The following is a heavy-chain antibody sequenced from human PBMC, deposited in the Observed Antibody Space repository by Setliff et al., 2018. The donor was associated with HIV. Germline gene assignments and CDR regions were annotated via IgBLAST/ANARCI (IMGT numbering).Heavy chain of an antibody. V-gene: IGHV1-2*02. J-gene: IGHJ1*01. CDR2: INPNSGGT. CDR3: ARGGQNALRYFDWLPEGEYFHH. CDR1: GYSFTGYY. D-gene: IGHD3-9*01. Sequence: ASVKVSCKASGYSFTGYYIHWMRQAPGQGPEWLGWINPNSGGTNYAQKFQGRVTMTRDTSISTASMDLRSLRSDDTAFYYCARGGQNALRYFDWLPEGEYFHHLGQGTLVTVSS.